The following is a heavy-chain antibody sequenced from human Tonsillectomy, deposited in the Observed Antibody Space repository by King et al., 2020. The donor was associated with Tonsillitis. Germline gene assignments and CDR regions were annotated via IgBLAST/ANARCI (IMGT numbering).Heavy chain of an antibody. CDR2: INWNGGST. D-gene: IGHD3-9*01. CDR3: AGAGDDIVTGHFDY. CDR1: GFTFDDYG. V-gene: IGHV3-20*01. J-gene: IGHJ4*02. Sequence: VQLVESGGGVVRPGGSLRLSCAVSGFTFDDYGMSWVRQAPGKGLEWVSGINWNGGSTGYADSVKGRFTISRDNAKNSLYLQMNSLRAEDTALYHCAGAGDDIVTGHFDYWGQGTLVTVSS.